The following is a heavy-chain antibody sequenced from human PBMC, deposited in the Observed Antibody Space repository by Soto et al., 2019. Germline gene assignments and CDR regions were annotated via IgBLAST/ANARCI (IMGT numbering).Heavy chain of an antibody. V-gene: IGHV4-39*01. D-gene: IGHD3-3*01. J-gene: IGHJ5*02. Sequence: ASETLSLTCTVSGGSISSSSYYWGWIRQPPGKGLEWIGSICYSGSTYYNPSLKGRFTISRDNAKNSLYLQMNSLRAEDTAVYYFARTSSRFLEGLYKGRRNWFDPWGQGTLVTVSS. CDR1: GGSISSSSYY. CDR2: ICYSGST. CDR3: ARTSSRFLEGLYKGRRNWFDP.